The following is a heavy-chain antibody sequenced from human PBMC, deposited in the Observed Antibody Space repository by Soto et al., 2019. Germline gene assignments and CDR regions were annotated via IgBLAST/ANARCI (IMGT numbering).Heavy chain of an antibody. V-gene: IGHV3-23*01. Sequence: PEGSLRLSCAASGFTFSSYAMSWVRQAPGKGLEWVSAISGSGGSTYYADSVKGRFTISRDNSKNTLYLQMNSLRAEDTAVYYCAKAPNMVRGVISNYYYGMDVWGQGTTVTVSS. CDR3: AKAPNMVRGVISNYYYGMDV. D-gene: IGHD3-10*01. CDR2: ISGSGGST. J-gene: IGHJ6*02. CDR1: GFTFSSYA.